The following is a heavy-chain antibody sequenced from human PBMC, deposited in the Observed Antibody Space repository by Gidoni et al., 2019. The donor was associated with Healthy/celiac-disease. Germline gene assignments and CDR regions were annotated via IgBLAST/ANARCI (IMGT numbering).Heavy chain of an antibody. CDR3: AKAVAGKGGHYFDY. Sequence: QVQLVESGGGVVQPGRSLRLSCDASGFTFSSYGMHWVRQAPGKGLEWVAVISYDGSNKYYADSVKGRFTISRDNSKNTLYLQMNSLRAEDTAVYYCAKAVAGKGGHYFDYWGQGTLVTVSS. D-gene: IGHD6-19*01. CDR1: GFTFSSYG. V-gene: IGHV3-30*18. J-gene: IGHJ4*02. CDR2: ISYDGSNK.